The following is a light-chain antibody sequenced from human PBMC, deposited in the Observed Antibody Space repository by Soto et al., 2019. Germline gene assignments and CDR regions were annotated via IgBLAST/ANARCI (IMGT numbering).Light chain of an antibody. V-gene: IGKV3-15*01. J-gene: IGKJ2*01. Sequence: EIVMTQSPATLSVSPGERATLSCRASQSVSSSLAWFQQKPGQAPRLLIYGASTRATDIPARFSGSGSGTEFTLTISSLQSEDVAVYYCQQYNNWPPENTFGQGTKLEIK. CDR2: GAS. CDR3: QQYNNWPPENT. CDR1: QSVSSS.